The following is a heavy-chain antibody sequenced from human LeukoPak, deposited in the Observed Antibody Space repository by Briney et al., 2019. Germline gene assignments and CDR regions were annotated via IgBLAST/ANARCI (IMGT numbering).Heavy chain of an antibody. D-gene: IGHD1-26*01. V-gene: IGHV3-21*01. CDR1: GFTFGSYW. Sequence: GGSLRLSCAASGFTFGSYWMHWVRQAPGKGLEWVSSISSSSSYIYYADSVKGRFTISRDNAKNSLYLQMNSLRAEDTAVYYCASGVGATISVWGQGTLVTVSS. J-gene: IGHJ4*02. CDR3: ASGVGATISV. CDR2: ISSSSSYI.